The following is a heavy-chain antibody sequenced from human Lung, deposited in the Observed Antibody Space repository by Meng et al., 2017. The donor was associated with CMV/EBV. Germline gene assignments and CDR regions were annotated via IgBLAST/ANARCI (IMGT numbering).Heavy chain of an antibody. CDR3: GRHNYLWGSYPLDY. CDR2: ISTRSSYI. CDR1: GFTFSSYT. V-gene: IGHV3-21*01. D-gene: IGHD3-16*01. Sequence: GGSXRLXCAASGFTFSSYTMNWVRQAPGKGLEWVSSISTRSSYIYYADSVKGRFTVSRDNAKNSLYLQMNSLRAEDTAVYYCGRHNYLWGSYPLDYGGQGXLVTVSS. J-gene: IGHJ4*02.